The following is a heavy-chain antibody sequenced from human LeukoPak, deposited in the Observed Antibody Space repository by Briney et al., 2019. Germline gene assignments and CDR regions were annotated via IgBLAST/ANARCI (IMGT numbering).Heavy chain of an antibody. Sequence: GESLKISCQGSGYSFTSYWIGWVRQMPGKGLEWMGIIYPGDSDTRYSPSFQGQVTISADKSISTAYLQWSSLKASDTAMYYCARAYSYGYYYYYYGMDVWGQGTTVTVSS. CDR3: ARAYSYGYYYYYYGMDV. D-gene: IGHD5-18*01. CDR2: IYPGDSDT. J-gene: IGHJ6*02. V-gene: IGHV5-51*01. CDR1: GYSFTSYW.